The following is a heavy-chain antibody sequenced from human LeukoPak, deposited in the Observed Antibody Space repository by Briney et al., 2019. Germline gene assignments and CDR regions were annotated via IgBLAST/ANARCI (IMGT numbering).Heavy chain of an antibody. J-gene: IGHJ4*02. D-gene: IGHD6-19*01. Sequence: GGSLRLSCAASGFTFSSYAMSWVRQAPGKGLEWVSAISGSGGSTYYADSVKGRFTISRDNFKNTLYLQMNSLRAEDTAVYYCAKDQDSSGWEAFDYWGQGTLVTVSS. CDR2: ISGSGGST. CDR3: AKDQDSSGWEAFDY. CDR1: GFTFSSYA. V-gene: IGHV3-23*01.